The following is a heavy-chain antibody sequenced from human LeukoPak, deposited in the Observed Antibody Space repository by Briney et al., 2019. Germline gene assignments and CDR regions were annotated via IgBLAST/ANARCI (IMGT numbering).Heavy chain of an antibody. Sequence: GGSLRLSCAASGFTFSSYSMNWVRQAPGKGLGWVSSISSSSSYIYYADSVKGRFTISRGNAKNSLYLQMNSLRAEDTAVYYCAREPVDIVATIPDYWGQGTLVTVSS. CDR1: GFTFSSYS. J-gene: IGHJ4*02. V-gene: IGHV3-21*01. CDR3: AREPVDIVATIPDY. CDR2: ISSSSSYI. D-gene: IGHD5-12*01.